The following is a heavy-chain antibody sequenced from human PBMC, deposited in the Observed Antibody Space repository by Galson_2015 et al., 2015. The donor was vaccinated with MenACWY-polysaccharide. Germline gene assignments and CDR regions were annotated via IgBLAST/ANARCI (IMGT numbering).Heavy chain of an antibody. D-gene: IGHD6-13*01. Sequence: SLRLSCAASGFTFSGYAMTWLRQAPGKGLDWVSSISGGGATTNYADSVKGRFTISRDNSKNTLYLQMNGLRAEDTSIYYCAKSNSGYSNTRHWDYWGQGTLVTVSS. CDR1: GFTFSGYA. V-gene: IGHV3-23*01. CDR2: ISGGGATT. J-gene: IGHJ4*02. CDR3: AKSNSGYSNTRHWDY.